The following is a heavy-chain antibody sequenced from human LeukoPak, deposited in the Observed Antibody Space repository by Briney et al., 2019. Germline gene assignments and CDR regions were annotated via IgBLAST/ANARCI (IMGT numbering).Heavy chain of an antibody. V-gene: IGHV4-59*01. CDR1: GGSISSYY. CDR2: IYYSGST. Sequence: SETLSLTCTVSGGSISSYYWSWIRQPPGKGLEWIGYIYYSGSTNYNPSLKSRVTISVDTSKNQFSLKLSSVTAADTAVYYCARAPRFYYYYMDVWGKGTTVTVS. CDR3: ARAPRFYYYYMDV. J-gene: IGHJ6*03.